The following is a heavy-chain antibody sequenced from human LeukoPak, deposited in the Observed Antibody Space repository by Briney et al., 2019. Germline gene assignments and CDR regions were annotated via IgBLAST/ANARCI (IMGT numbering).Heavy chain of an antibody. CDR3: ARDLNDFWSGRPSTLCDY. Sequence: GGSLRLSCAASGFTFSDYYMSWIRQAPGKGLEWVSYISSSGSTIYYADSVKGRFTITRDNAKNSLYLQMNSLRAEDTAVYYCARDLNDFWSGRPSTLCDYWGQGTLVTVSS. V-gene: IGHV3-11*04. J-gene: IGHJ4*02. CDR1: GFTFSDYY. D-gene: IGHD3-3*01. CDR2: ISSSGSTI.